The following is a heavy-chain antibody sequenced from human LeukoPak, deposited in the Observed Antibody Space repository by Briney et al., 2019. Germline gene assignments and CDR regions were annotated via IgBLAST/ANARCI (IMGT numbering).Heavy chain of an antibody. CDR2: ISGSGGST. CDR1: GFTFSSYA. J-gene: IGHJ4*02. V-gene: IGHV3-23*01. Sequence: HPGGSLRLSCAASGFTFSSYAMSWVRQAPGKGLEWVSAISGSGGSTYYADSVKGRFTISRDNSKNTLYLQMNSLRAEDTAVYYCAKDRIAAAGDLTRPDYWGQGTLVTVSS. D-gene: IGHD6-13*01. CDR3: AKDRIAAAGDLTRPDY.